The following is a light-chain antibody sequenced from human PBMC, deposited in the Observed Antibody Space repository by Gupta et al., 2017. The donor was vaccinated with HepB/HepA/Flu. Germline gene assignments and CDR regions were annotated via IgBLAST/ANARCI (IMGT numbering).Light chain of an antibody. V-gene: IGLV3-25*03. J-gene: IGLJ3*02. Sequence: SYELTQPPSVSVSPGQTTRITCSGDVLPKQYAYWYQQKPGQAPVLVIYTDYERPSGIPERFSGSSSGTTATLTISEVQAEDEADYYCQSADSSGTYPWVFGGGTKLTVL. CDR1: VLPKQY. CDR3: QSADSSGTYPWV. CDR2: TDY.